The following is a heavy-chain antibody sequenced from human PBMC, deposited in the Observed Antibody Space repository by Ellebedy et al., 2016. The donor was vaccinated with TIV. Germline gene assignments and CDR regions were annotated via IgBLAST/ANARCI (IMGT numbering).Heavy chain of an antibody. Sequence: MPSETLSLTCAVSGGSMNSHYWNWIRQPPGKGLEWIGYVSYTGTTNYNPSLGSRVTISLDRSRSQFSLKVNSVTTADTAMYYCARDSGSYWQYFDSWGQGTLVTVSS. CDR3: ARDSGSYWQYFDS. D-gene: IGHD1-26*01. CDR2: VSYTGTT. J-gene: IGHJ4*02. CDR1: GGSMNSHY. V-gene: IGHV4-59*11.